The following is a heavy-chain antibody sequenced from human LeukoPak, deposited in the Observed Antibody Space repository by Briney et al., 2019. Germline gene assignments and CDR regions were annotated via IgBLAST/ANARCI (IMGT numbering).Heavy chain of an antibody. Sequence: GGSLRLSCAASGFTFSGYGMHWVRQAPGKGLEWVAFIRYDGSNKYYADSVKGRFTISRDNSKNTLYLQMNSLRAEDTAVYYYAKPGRSEDIVVVPAAIGVLDYWGQGTLVTVSS. V-gene: IGHV3-30*02. CDR2: IRYDGSNK. J-gene: IGHJ4*02. CDR3: AKPGRSEDIVVVPAAIGVLDY. CDR1: GFTFSGYG. D-gene: IGHD2-2*02.